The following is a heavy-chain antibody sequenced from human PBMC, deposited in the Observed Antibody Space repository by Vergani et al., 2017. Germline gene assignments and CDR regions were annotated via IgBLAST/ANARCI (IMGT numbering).Heavy chain of an antibody. CDR2: ISGSGVCA. Sequence: EVQLLESGGGLVQPGGSLRLTCAASEFTFSNYAMNWVRQAPGKGLEWVSGISGSGVCAYYTESVKGRFTISRDNSKNMLFLQMKNLRTEDTAIYYCAXQYFVSVNYPFDYWGQGTLVTFSS. V-gene: IGHV3-23*01. J-gene: IGHJ4*02. CDR3: AXQYFVSVNYPFDY. D-gene: IGHD3-9*01. CDR1: EFTFSNYA.